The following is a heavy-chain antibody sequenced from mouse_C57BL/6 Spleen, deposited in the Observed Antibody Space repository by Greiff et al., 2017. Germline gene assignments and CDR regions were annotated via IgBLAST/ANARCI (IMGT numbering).Heavy chain of an antibody. CDR3: TTGAVTDERGAMDY. CDR1: GFNIKDDY. CDR2: IDPENGDT. J-gene: IGHJ4*01. D-gene: IGHD2-2*01. Sequence: EVMLVESGAELVRPGASVKLSCTASGFNIKDDYMNWVKQRPEQGLEWIGWIDPENGDTEYASKFQGKATITADTSSNTAYLQLSSLTSEDTAVYYCTTGAVTDERGAMDYWGQGTSVTVSS. V-gene: IGHV14-4*01.